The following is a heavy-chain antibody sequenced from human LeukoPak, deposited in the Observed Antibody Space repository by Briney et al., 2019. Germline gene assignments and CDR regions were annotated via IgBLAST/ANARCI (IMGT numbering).Heavy chain of an antibody. D-gene: IGHD6-19*01. CDR2: ISSSGSTI. J-gene: IGHJ4*02. CDR1: GFTFSSYE. CDR3: ARDISSGWYGGGDY. V-gene: IGHV3-48*03. Sequence: PGGSLRLSCAASGFTFSSYEMNWVRQAPGKGLEWVSYISSSGSTIYYADSVKGRFTISRDNAKNSLYLQMNSLRAEDTAVYYCARDISSGWYGGGDYWGQGTLVTVSP.